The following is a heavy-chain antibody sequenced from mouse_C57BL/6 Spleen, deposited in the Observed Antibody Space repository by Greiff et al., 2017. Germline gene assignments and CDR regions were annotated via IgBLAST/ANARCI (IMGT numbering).Heavy chain of an antibody. CDR1: GFTFSSYA. J-gene: IGHJ3*01. CDR2: ISSGGDYI. CDR3: TGEGVPRCAY. Sequence: DVKLVESGAGLVKPGGSLKLSCAASGFTFSSYAMSWVRQTPEKRLEWVAYISSGGDYIYYADTVKGRFTISRDNARNTLYLQMSSLKSEDTALYYCTGEGVPRCAYWGQGTLLTVSA. V-gene: IGHV5-9-1*02.